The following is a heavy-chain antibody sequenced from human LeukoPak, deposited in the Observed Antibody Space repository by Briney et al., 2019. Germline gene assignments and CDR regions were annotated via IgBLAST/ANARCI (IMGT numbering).Heavy chain of an antibody. D-gene: IGHD5-18*01. CDR3: ARAPDDRYSYGCYYYMDV. Sequence: GASVKVSCKASGGTFSSYAISWVRQAPGQGLEWMGGIIPIFGTANYAQKFQGRVTITADESTSTAYMELSSLRSEDTAVYYCARAPDDRYSYGCYYYMDVWGKGTTVTVSS. CDR1: GGTFSSYA. J-gene: IGHJ6*03. V-gene: IGHV1-69*13. CDR2: IIPIFGTA.